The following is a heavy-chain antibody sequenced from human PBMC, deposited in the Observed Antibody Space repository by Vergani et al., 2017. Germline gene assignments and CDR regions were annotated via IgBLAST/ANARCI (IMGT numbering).Heavy chain of an antibody. V-gene: IGHV1-69*02. CDR1: GGTFSSYS. CDR2: IIPILNIT. D-gene: IGHD6-19*01. CDR3: ARTVADLGEWFDP. Sequence: VQLVQSGAEVKKPGSSIKVSCKASGGTFSSYSITWVRQAPGQGLEWMGRIIPILNITFYAQKFQGRVAISADKSTSTAYMELSSLISEDTAVYYCARTVADLGEWFDPWCDGTMVTISS. J-gene: IGHJ5*02.